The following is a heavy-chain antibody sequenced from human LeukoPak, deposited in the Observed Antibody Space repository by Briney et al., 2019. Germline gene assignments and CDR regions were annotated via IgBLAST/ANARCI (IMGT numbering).Heavy chain of an antibody. D-gene: IGHD6-19*01. CDR3: AKDPSGYSSGWYGSGYFDY. CDR1: GFTFSSYA. J-gene: IGHJ4*02. CDR2: ISGSGGST. V-gene: IGHV3-23*01. Sequence: GGSLRLSCAASGFTFSSYAMSWVRQAPGKGLEWVSAISGSGGSTYYADSVKGRFTISRDNSKNTLYLQMNSLRAEGTAVYYCAKDPSGYSSGWYGSGYFDYWGQGTLVTVSS.